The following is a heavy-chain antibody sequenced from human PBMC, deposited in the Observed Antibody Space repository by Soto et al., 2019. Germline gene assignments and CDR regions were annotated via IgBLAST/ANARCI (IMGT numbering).Heavy chain of an antibody. V-gene: IGHV3-48*01. CDR2: ISSGSGTT. CDR3: AKIGTYLRMDV. J-gene: IGHJ6*02. D-gene: IGHD3-10*01. Sequence: EVQLVESGGGLVQPGGSLRLSFAVSGFTFSSYSMNWVLQAPGKGLEWVSYISSGSGTTYYADSVKGRFSISRDNANNSLYLQMNSLRVEDTAVYYCAKIGTYLRMDVWGQGTTVTVSS. CDR1: GFTFSSYS.